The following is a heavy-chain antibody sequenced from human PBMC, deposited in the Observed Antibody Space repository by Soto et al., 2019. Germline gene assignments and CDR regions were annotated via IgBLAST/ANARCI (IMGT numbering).Heavy chain of an antibody. D-gene: IGHD2-15*01. CDR2: INPSGGST. CDR1: GYTFTSYY. J-gene: IGHJ6*02. CDR3: ARDPIVVVVAATPGDYYYGMDV. V-gene: IGHV1-46*01. Sequence: ASVKVSCKASGYTFTSYYMHWVRQAPGQGLGWMGIINPSGGSTSYAQKFQGRVTMTRDTSTSTVYMELSSLRSEDTAVYYCARDPIVVVVAATPGDYYYGMDVWGQGTTVTVSS.